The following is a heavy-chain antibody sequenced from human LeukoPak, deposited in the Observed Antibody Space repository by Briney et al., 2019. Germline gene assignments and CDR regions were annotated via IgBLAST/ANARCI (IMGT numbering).Heavy chain of an antibody. CDR2: ISAYNGNT. CDR3: ARDGGGYHDRSGIDFDY. V-gene: IGHV1-18*01. Sequence: ASVKVSCKASGYTFTSYGISWVRQAPGQGLEWMGWISAYNGNTNYAQKLQGRVTMTTDTSTSTAYMELRSLRSDDTAVYYCARDGGGYHDRSGIDFDYWGQGTLVTVSS. D-gene: IGHD3-22*01. J-gene: IGHJ4*02. CDR1: GYTFTSYG.